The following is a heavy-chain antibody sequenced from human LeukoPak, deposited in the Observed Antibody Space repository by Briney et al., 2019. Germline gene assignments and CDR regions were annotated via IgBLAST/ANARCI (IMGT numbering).Heavy chain of an antibody. CDR2: IYSGGST. CDR3: ARVRRIYDYIWGSYRYIRKRIDY. CDR1: GFTVSSNY. V-gene: IGHV3-53*01. D-gene: IGHD3-16*02. Sequence: PGGSLRLSCAASGFTVSSNYMSWVRQAPGKGLEWVSVIYSGGSTYYADSVKGRFTISRDNSKNTLYLQMNSLRAEDTAVYYCARVRRIYDYIWGSYRYIRKRIDYWGQGTLVTVSS. J-gene: IGHJ4*02.